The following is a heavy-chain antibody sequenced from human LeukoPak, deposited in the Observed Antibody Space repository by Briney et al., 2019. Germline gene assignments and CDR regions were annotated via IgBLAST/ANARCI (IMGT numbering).Heavy chain of an antibody. D-gene: IGHD3-22*01. CDR1: GFTFSSYA. J-gene: IGHJ4*02. CDR3: AKGHADSSGYYYFDS. V-gene: IGHV3-23*01. CDR2: ISGSGGST. Sequence: PGGSLRLSCAASGFTFSSYAMSWVRQAPGKGLEWVSTISGSGGSTYYADSVKGRFSIFRDNSKNMLYLQMNSLRVEDTAVYYCAKGHADSSGYYYFDSWGQGTLVTVPS.